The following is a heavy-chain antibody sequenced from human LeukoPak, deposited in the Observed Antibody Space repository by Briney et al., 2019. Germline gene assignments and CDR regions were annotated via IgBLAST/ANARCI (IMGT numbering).Heavy chain of an antibody. CDR1: GGSISSSSYY. Sequence: SETLSLTCTVSGGSISSSSYYWSWIRQPPGKGLEWIGSIYYSGSTYYNPSLKSRVTISVDTSKNQFSLKLSSVTAADTAVYYCASTGYTLGAFDIWGQGTMVTVSS. CDR3: ASTGYTLGAFDI. D-gene: IGHD6-13*01. V-gene: IGHV4-39*01. J-gene: IGHJ3*02. CDR2: IYYSGST.